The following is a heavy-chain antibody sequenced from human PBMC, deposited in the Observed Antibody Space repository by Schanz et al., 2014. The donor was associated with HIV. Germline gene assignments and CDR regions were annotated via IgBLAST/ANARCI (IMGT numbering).Heavy chain of an antibody. CDR2: ISNSGST. CDR3: ARVNGLYGNYEVDY. Sequence: QVQLQESGPGLMKPSQTLSLTCTVSGGSISSGGYYWSWIRQHPVKGLEWIGYISNSGSTYYNPSRESRVTVSVDTSRNQFSLKVRSVTAADTAMYYCARVNGLYGNYEVDYWGHGTLVTVSS. D-gene: IGHD4-17*01. CDR1: GGSISSGGYY. J-gene: IGHJ4*01. V-gene: IGHV4-31*03.